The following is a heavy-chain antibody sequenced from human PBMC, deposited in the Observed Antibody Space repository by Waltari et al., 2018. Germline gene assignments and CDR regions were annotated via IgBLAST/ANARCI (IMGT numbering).Heavy chain of an antibody. V-gene: IGHV3-23*01. CDR3: AKDRSAYYDLPNSPFDH. CDR1: DVALRNYA. CDR2: ISSTGDRI. Sequence: DVQLLESGGKLVQPGGSLRHSCAGSDVALRNYAMNWVRHSPGKGLEWVATISSTGDRIYYTDSVKGRFTISRDNSNNTLYLQMARLKVEDSALYYCAKDRSAYYDLPNSPFDHWGQGTLVSVSS. J-gene: IGHJ4*02. D-gene: IGHD3-3*01.